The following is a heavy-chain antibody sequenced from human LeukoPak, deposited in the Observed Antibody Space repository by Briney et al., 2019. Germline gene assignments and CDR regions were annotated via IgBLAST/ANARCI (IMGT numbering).Heavy chain of an antibody. CDR1: GGSFSGYY. V-gene: IGHV4-34*01. D-gene: IGHD2/OR15-2a*01. Sequence: PSETLSLTCAVYGGSFSGYYWSWIRQPLGKGLEWIGEINHSGSTNYNPSLKSRVTISVDTSKNQFSLKLSSVTAADTAVYYCARGVGPFHAYFDYWGQGTLVTVSS. J-gene: IGHJ4*02. CDR2: INHSGST. CDR3: ARGVGPFHAYFDY.